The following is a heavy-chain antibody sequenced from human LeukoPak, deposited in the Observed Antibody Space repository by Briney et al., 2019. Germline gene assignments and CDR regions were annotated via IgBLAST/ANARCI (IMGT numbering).Heavy chain of an antibody. D-gene: IGHD6-13*01. CDR3: AKSPQSNSWYYFDY. Sequence: PGGSLRLSCAASGFTFSSYGMHWVRQAPGKGLEWVAVIWYDGSNKYYADSVKGRFTISRDNSKNTLYLQMNSLRAEDTAVYYCAKSPQSNSWYYFDYWGQGTLVTVSS. V-gene: IGHV3-33*06. CDR1: GFTFSSYG. CDR2: IWYDGSNK. J-gene: IGHJ4*02.